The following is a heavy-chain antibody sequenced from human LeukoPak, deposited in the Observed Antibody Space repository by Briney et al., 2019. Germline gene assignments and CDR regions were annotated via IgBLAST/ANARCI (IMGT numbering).Heavy chain of an antibody. V-gene: IGHV3-53*01. CDR2: IYSDNT. Sequence: GGSLRLSCAASGFIFSSYGMSWVRQAPGKGLEWVSFIYSDNTHYSDSVKGRFTISRDNSKNTLYLQMNSLRAEDTAVYYCARRAGAYSHPYDYWGQGTLVTVSS. D-gene: IGHD4/OR15-4a*01. CDR3: ARRAGAYSHPYDY. CDR1: GFIFSSYG. J-gene: IGHJ4*02.